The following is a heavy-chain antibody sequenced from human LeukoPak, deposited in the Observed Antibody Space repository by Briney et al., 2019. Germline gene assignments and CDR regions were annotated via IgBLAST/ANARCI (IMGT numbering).Heavy chain of an antibody. D-gene: IGHD6-19*01. J-gene: IGHJ4*02. CDR2: ISYDGSNK. CDR1: GFTFSSYA. V-gene: IGHV3-30-3*01. CDR3: ARDLYSSGWFDY. Sequence: GGSLRLSCAASGFTFSSYAMHWFRQAPGKGLEWVAVISYDGSNKYYADSVKGRFTISRDNSKNTLYLQMNSLRAEDTAVYYCARDLYSSGWFDYWGQGTLVTVSS.